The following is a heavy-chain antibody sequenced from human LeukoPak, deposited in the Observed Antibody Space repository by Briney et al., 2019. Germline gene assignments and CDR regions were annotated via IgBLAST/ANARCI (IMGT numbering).Heavy chain of an antibody. V-gene: IGHV3-23*01. J-gene: IGHJ4*02. D-gene: IGHD6-13*01. CDR2: ISGSGGSK. CDR3: AKGRGSSWYSIDY. CDR1: GFTFSSYG. Sequence: GGSLRLSCAASGFTFSSYGMSWVRQAPGKGLEWVSAISGSGGSKYYADSVRGRSTISRDNSKKPLFLQMNSIRAEDTAVYYCAKGRGSSWYSIDYWGQGTLVTVSS.